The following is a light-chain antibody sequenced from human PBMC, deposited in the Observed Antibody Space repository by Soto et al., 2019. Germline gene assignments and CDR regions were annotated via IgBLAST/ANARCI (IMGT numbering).Light chain of an antibody. CDR1: SSDVGGYNY. J-gene: IGLJ2*01. Sequence: QSALTQPPSASGSPGQSVTISCTGTSSDVGGYNYVSWYQQHPGKAPKLMIFAVSKRPSGVPDRFSGSKSGNTTSLTVSGLQAEDEADYYCSSYAGNNNKMVFGGGTKLTVL. CDR3: SSYAGNNNKMV. CDR2: AVS. V-gene: IGLV2-8*01.